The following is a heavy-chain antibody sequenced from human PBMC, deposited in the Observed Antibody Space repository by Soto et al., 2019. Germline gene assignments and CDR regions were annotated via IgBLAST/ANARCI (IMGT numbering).Heavy chain of an antibody. CDR1: GFTFSSYA. CDR3: ARDVDADFRTDFDY. CDR2: ISGSGGST. J-gene: IGHJ4*02. D-gene: IGHD4-17*01. Sequence: PGGSLRLSCAASGFTFSSYAMSWVRQAPGKGLEWVSAISGSGGSTYNADSVKGRFTISRDNSRNTLYLQMNSLRAEDTALYYCARDVDADFRTDFDYWGRGTLVTVSS. V-gene: IGHV3-23*01.